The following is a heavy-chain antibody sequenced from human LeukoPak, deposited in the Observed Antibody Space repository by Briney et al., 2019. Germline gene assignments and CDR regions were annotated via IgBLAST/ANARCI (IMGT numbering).Heavy chain of an antibody. D-gene: IGHD4-17*01. CDR3: XRXRSXXGDYVVETYYYGMDV. CDR1: GFTFSDYW. Sequence: SGGSLRLSCAASGFTFSDYWMSWVRQAPGKGLEWVANVKQDGSEKFYVDSVKGRFTISRDNAKNSLYLQMNSLRAEDTAVYYXXRXRSXXGDYVVETYYYGMDVWGQGTTVTVSS. V-gene: IGHV3-7*01. J-gene: IGHJ6*02. CDR2: VKQDGSEK.